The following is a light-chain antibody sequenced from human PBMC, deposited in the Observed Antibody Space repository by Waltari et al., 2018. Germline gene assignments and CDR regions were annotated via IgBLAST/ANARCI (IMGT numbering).Light chain of an antibody. Sequence: EIVLTQSPGTLSLSPGERATLSLAWNQQKPGQAPRLLIYGASTRAPGIPDRFSGGGSGTDFSLSISRLEPEDFAVYHCQHYVRLPVTFGQGTKVEIK. CDR2: GAS. V-gene: IGKV3-20*01. CDR3: QHYVRLPVT. J-gene: IGKJ1*01.